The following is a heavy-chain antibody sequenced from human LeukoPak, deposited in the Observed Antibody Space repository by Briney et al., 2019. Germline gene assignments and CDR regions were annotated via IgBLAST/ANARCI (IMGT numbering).Heavy chain of an antibody. CDR1: GFTFSSYA. J-gene: IGHJ4*02. D-gene: IGHD3-22*01. V-gene: IGHV3-23*01. CDR3: AKSLIPDYYDSSGYYSDY. Sequence: GGSLRLSCAASGFTFSSYAMSWVRQAPGKGLEWVSAISGSGGSTYYADSVKGRFTISRDNSKNTLYLQMNSLRAEDTAVYYCAKSLIPDYYDSSGYYSDYWGQGTLVTVSS. CDR2: ISGSGGST.